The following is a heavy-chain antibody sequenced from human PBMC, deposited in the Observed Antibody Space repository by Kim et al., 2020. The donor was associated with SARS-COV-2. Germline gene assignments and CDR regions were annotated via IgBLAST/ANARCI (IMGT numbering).Heavy chain of an antibody. Sequence: GGSLRLSCAASGFTFSSYEMNWVRQAPGKGLEWVSYISSSGSTIYYADSVKGRFTISRDNAKNSLYLQMNSLRAEDTAVYYCARDPREYYYGSGSYPYNCYYGGFDVWGQGTPVTVSS. CDR3: ARDPREYYYGSGSYPYNCYYGGFDV. V-gene: IGHV3-48*03. CDR1: GFTFSSYE. J-gene: IGHJ6*02. CDR2: ISSSGSTI. D-gene: IGHD3-10*01.